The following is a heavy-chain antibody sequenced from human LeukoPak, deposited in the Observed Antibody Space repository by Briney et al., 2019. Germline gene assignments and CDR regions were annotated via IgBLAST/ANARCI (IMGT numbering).Heavy chain of an antibody. V-gene: IGHV3-9*01. D-gene: IGHD2-15*01. J-gene: IGHJ4*02. Sequence: PGGSLRLSCAASGFTFDDYAMHWVRQAPGKGLEWVSGISWNSGSIGYADPVKGRFTISRDNAKNSLYLQMNSLRAEDTALYYCAKTLDIVVVVAPFDYWGQGTLVTVSS. CDR2: ISWNSGSI. CDR1: GFTFDDYA. CDR3: AKTLDIVVVVAPFDY.